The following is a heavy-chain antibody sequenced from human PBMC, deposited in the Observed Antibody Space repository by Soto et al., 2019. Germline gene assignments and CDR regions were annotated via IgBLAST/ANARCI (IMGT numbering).Heavy chain of an antibody. CDR2: ISYDGSNK. CDR1: GFTFSSYG. CDR3: AKDLEYCSSTSCYGYYYYMDV. V-gene: IGHV3-30*18. J-gene: IGHJ6*03. Sequence: GGSLRLSCAASGFTFSSYGMHWVRQAPGKGLEWVAVISYDGSNKYYADSVKGRFTISRDNSKNTLYLQMNSLRAEDTAVYYCAKDLEYCSSTSCYGYYYYMDVWGKGTTVTVSS. D-gene: IGHD2-2*01.